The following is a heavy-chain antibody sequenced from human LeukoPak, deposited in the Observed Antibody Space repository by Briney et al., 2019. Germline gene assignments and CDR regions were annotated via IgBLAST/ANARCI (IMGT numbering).Heavy chain of an antibody. CDR2: INPSGTDT. J-gene: IGHJ4*02. V-gene: IGHV1-46*01. D-gene: IGHD3-10*01. Sequence: ATVKVSCKASGYTFTSYYMHWVRQAPGQGLEWMGIINPSGTDTNFPQKFQGKVTMTRDTSTSTVYMELSSLRSEDTAVYYCARDLKPYVGSGFDYWGQGTLVTVSS. CDR3: ARDLKPYVGSGFDY. CDR1: GYTFTSYY.